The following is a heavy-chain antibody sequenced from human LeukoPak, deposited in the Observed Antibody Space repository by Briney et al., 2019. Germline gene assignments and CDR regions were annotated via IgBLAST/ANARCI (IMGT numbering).Heavy chain of an antibody. D-gene: IGHD3-3*01. CDR1: GFTFSSYA. V-gene: IGHV3-23*01. J-gene: IGHJ4*02. CDR3: AKVGHDFWSGSPYYFDY. CDR2: ISGSGGST. Sequence: PGGSLRLSCAASGFTFSSYAMSWVRQAPGKGLEWVSAISGSGGSTYYADSVKGRFTISRDNSNNTLYLQMNSLRAEDTAVYYCAKVGHDFWSGSPYYFDYWGQGTLVTVSS.